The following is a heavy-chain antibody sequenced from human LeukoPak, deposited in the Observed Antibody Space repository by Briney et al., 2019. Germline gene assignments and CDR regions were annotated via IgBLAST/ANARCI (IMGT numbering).Heavy chain of an antibody. CDR2: ISYDGSNK. Sequence: GGSLRLSCGASGFTFSSYAMHWVRQAPGKGLEWVAVISYDGSNKYYADSVKGRFSISRDNSKNTVDLQMNSLRVEGTAVYYCARRHDGFDYWGQGTLATVSS. V-gene: IGHV3-30-3*01. CDR3: ARRHDGFDY. CDR1: GFTFSSYA. J-gene: IGHJ4*02. D-gene: IGHD3-3*01.